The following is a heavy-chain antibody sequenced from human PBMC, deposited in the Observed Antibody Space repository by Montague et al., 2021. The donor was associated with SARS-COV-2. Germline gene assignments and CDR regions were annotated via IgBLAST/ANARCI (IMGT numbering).Heavy chain of an antibody. V-gene: IGHV3-74*01. CDR2: INSDGSST. Sequence: SLRLSCAASGFTFSSYWMHWVGQAPGKGLVWVSRINSDGSSTSYADSVKGRFTISRDNAKNTLYLQMNSLRAEDTAVYYCARSGQQLVHPLATLYYYYGMDVWGQGTTVTVSS. CDR1: GFTFSSYW. CDR3: ARSGQQLVHPLATLYYYYGMDV. D-gene: IGHD6-13*01. J-gene: IGHJ6*02.